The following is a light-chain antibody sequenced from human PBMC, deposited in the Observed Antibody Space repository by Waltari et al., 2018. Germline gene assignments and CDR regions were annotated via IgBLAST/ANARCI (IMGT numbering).Light chain of an antibody. Sequence: EIVMTQSPATLSVSPGDRATLSCRASQSVSSNLAWSQQKPGQAPRLLIYGASTRATGIPARFSGSGSGTEFTLTISSMQSEDFAVYYCQQYNNWPRTFGPGTKVDIK. V-gene: IGKV3-15*01. J-gene: IGKJ3*01. CDR2: GAS. CDR1: QSVSSN. CDR3: QQYNNWPRT.